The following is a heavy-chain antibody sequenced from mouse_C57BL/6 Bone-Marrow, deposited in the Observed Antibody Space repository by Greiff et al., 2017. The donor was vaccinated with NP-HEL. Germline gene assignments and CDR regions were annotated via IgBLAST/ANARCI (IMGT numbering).Heavy chain of an antibody. D-gene: IGHD1-1*01. J-gene: IGHJ4*01. CDR3: VSRHYYGRFYAMDY. CDR2: IRSKSNNYAT. CDR1: GFSFNTYA. V-gene: IGHV10-1*01. Sequence: EVQRVESGGGLVQPKGSLKLSCAASGFSFNTYAMNWVRQAPGKGLEWVARIRSKSNNYATYYADSVKDRFTISRDDSESMLYLQMNNLKTEDTAMYYCVSRHYYGRFYAMDYWGQGTSVTVSS.